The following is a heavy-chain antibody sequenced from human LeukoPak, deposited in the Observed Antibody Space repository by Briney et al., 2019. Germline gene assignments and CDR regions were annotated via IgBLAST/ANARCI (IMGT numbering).Heavy chain of an antibody. CDR2: IIPIFGTA. D-gene: IGHD5-12*01. V-gene: IGHV1-69*13. CDR3: AAVATIVAFDP. Sequence: SVKVSCKASGYTFTSYGISWVRQAPGQGLEWMGGIIPIFGTANYAQKFQGRVTITADESTSTAYMELSRLRSDDTAVYYCAAVATIVAFDPWGQGTLVTVSS. J-gene: IGHJ5*02. CDR1: GYTFTSYG.